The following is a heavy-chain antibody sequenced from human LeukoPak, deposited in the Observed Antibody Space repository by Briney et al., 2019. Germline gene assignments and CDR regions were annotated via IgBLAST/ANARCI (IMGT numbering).Heavy chain of an antibody. CDR1: GYTFTSYG. J-gene: IGHJ4*02. CDR3: ARAYYYDSSGYYYVRFGLDY. D-gene: IGHD3-22*01. V-gene: IGHV1-18*01. CDR2: ISAYNGNT. Sequence: GSSAKVSCKASGYTFTSYGISWVRQAPGQGLEWMGWISAYNGNTNYAQKLQGRVTMTTDTSTSTAYMELRSLRSDDTAVYYCARAYYYDSSGYYYVRFGLDYWGQGTLVTVSS.